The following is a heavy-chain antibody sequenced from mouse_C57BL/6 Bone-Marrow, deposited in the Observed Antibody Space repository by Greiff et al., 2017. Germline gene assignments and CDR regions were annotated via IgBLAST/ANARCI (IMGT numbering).Heavy chain of an antibody. Sequence: VQLKQSGGDLVKPGGSLKLSCAASGFTFSSYGMSWVRQTPDKRLEWVATLSSGGSYTYYPDSVKGRFTIFRDNAKNTLYLQMSSLKSEDTAMYYCARHDYGTWFAYWGQGTLVTVSA. V-gene: IGHV5-6*01. CDR2: LSSGGSYT. D-gene: IGHD1-1*01. CDR1: GFTFSSYG. J-gene: IGHJ3*01. CDR3: ARHDYGTWFAY.